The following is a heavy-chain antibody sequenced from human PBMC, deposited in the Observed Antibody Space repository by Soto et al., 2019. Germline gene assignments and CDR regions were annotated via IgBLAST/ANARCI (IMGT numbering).Heavy chain of an antibody. Sequence: SETLSLTCAVSGGSISSGGYSWSWIRQPPGKGLEWIGYIYHSGSTYYNPSLKSRVTISVDRSKNQFSLKLSSVTAADTAVYYCARQRAGGDSHDAFDIWGQGTMVTVSS. CDR1: GGSISSGGYS. J-gene: IGHJ3*02. CDR3: ARQRAGGDSHDAFDI. CDR2: IYHSGST. D-gene: IGHD2-21*02. V-gene: IGHV4-30-2*01.